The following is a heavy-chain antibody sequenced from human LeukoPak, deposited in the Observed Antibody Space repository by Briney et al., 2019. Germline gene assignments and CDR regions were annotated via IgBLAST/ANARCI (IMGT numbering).Heavy chain of an antibody. V-gene: IGHV4-4*02. Sequence: SETLSLTCAVSGDSISSSNWWSWVRQPPGKGLEWIGEIYQSGGTYHNPSLTTRVTISLDKSKNQFSLNLSSVTAADTAVYYCTRDPHSPLGHGDYWGQGTLVTVSS. CDR1: GDSISSSNW. CDR3: TRDPHSPLGHGDY. CDR2: IYQSGGT. D-gene: IGHD3-16*01. J-gene: IGHJ4*02.